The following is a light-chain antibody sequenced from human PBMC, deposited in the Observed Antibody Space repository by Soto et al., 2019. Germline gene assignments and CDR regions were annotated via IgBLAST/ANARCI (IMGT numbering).Light chain of an antibody. CDR2: AAS. V-gene: IGKV1-39*01. Sequence: DIPMTQSPSSLSASVGDRVTITCRASQSISSYLNWYQQKPGKAPKLLIYAASSLQSGVPSRFSGSGSGTDFTLTISSLQSEDFAVYYCHQYKNWPPGPFGQGTRLEMK. CDR1: QSISSY. CDR3: HQYKNWPPGP. J-gene: IGKJ5*01.